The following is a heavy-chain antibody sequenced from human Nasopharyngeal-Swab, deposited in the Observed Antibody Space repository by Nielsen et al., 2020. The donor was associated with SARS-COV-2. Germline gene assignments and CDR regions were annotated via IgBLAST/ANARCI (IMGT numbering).Heavy chain of an antibody. CDR3: ASPSDYYGSGDY. CDR2: ISWNSGSI. CDR1: GFTFDDYA. Sequence: GGSLRLSCAASGFTFDDYAMHWVRQAPGKGLEWVSGISWNSGSIGYADSVKGRFTISRDNAKNSLYLQMNSLRAEDTALYYCASPSDYYGSGDYWGQGTLVTVSS. D-gene: IGHD3-10*01. V-gene: IGHV3-9*01. J-gene: IGHJ4*02.